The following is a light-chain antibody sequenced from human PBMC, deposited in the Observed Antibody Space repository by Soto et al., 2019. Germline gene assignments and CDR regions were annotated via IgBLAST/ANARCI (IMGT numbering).Light chain of an antibody. V-gene: IGLV2-14*01. Sequence: ALTQPASVSGSPGQSITISCTGTSSDVGGYNYVSWYQQHPGKAPKLMIYEVSNWPSGVSNRFSGSKSGNTASLTISGLQAEDEADYYCSSYTSSSTPYVFGTGTKVTVL. J-gene: IGLJ1*01. CDR2: EVS. CDR1: SSDVGGYNY. CDR3: SSYTSSSTPYV.